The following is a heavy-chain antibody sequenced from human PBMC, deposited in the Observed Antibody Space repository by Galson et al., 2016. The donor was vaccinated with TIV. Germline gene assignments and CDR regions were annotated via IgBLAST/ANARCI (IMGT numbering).Heavy chain of an antibody. J-gene: IGHJ3*02. CDR1: GFTFSSYW. CDR2: INSDGSTT. Sequence: SLRLSCAASGFTFSSYWMHWVRQAPGRGLVWVSRINSDGSTTTYADSVEGRFTLSRDNAKNTLYLQMNSLRADDTAVYFCARADQRLGRVDAFDIWGQGTMVTVSS. D-gene: IGHD6-25*01. CDR3: ARADQRLGRVDAFDI. V-gene: IGHV3-74*01.